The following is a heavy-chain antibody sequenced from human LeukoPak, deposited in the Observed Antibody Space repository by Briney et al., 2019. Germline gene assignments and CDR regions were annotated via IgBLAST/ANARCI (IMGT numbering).Heavy chain of an antibody. CDR1: GFIFSQYS. Sequence: GGSLRLSCAASGFIFSQYSMNWARQAPGKGLEWVASINHNGNVNYYVDSVKGRFTISRDNAKNSLYLQMSNLRAEDTAVYFCARGGGLDVWGQGATVTVSS. J-gene: IGHJ6*02. CDR3: ARGGGLDV. V-gene: IGHV3-7*03. CDR2: INHNGNVN. D-gene: IGHD3-16*01.